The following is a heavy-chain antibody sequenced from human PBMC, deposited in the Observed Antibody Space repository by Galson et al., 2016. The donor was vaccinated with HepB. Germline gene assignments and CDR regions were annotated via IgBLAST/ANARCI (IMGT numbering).Heavy chain of an antibody. CDR1: GFSFNTTGMC. Sequence: PALVTPPQTLTLTCTFSGFSFNTTGMCVSWIRQPPGKALEWLALIDWDDDKYYSTSLKTRLTLSKDTSKNQVVIMMTNMDPVDTATYYCARIVGTSFFDYWGPGTVVTGSS. CDR2: IDWDDDK. D-gene: IGHD2-2*01. V-gene: IGHV2-70*01. J-gene: IGHJ4*02. CDR3: ARIVGTSFFDY.